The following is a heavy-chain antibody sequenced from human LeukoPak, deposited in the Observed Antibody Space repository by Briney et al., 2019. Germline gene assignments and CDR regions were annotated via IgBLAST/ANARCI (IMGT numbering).Heavy chain of an antibody. V-gene: IGHV3-7*01. CDR2: IKQDGSEK. J-gene: IGHJ4*02. CDR3: ASNYYDSSGQFDY. Sequence: GGSLRLSCAASGFTFSSYWMSWVRQAPGKGLEWVANIKQDGSEKYYVDSVKGRFTISRDNAKNSLYLQMNSLRAEDTAVHYCASNYYDSSGQFDYWGQGTLVTVSS. D-gene: IGHD3-22*01. CDR1: GFTFSSYW.